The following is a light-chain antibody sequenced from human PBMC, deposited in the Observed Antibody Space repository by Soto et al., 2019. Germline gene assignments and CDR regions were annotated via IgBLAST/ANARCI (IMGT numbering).Light chain of an antibody. V-gene: IGKV3-15*01. CDR2: GAS. CDR3: QHYNNLPLT. Sequence: EIVLTQSPATLSVSPGERATLSCRASQSFSSNLAWYQQKPGHAPRLLIYGASSRAPGIPARFSGSGSGTECTLNLSSRQSEDFAVYYCQHYNNLPLTFGGGAKVEIK. J-gene: IGKJ4*01. CDR1: QSFSSN.